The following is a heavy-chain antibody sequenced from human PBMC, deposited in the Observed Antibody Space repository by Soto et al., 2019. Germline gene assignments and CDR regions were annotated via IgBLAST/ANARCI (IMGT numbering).Heavy chain of an antibody. J-gene: IGHJ4*02. Sequence: GASVKVSCKASGYTFTSCGISWVRQAPGQGLEWMGWISAYNGNTNYAQKLQGRVTMTTDTSTSTAYMELRSLRSDDTAVYYCARVPPYYDFWSGYSENFDYWGQGTLVTVSS. CDR3: ARVPPYYDFWSGYSENFDY. CDR1: GYTFTSCG. CDR2: ISAYNGNT. D-gene: IGHD3-3*01. V-gene: IGHV1-18*01.